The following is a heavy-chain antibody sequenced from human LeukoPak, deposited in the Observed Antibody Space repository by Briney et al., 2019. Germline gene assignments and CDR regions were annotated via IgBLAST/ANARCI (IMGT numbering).Heavy chain of an antibody. CDR3: AKSGYNRFDY. J-gene: IGHJ4*02. CDR2: ISGSGSGGST. CDR1: GFTFSSYA. Sequence: GGSLRLSCAASGFTFSSYAMSWVRQAPGKGLEWVSSISGSGSGGSTYYADSVRGRFTISRDNSKNTLYLQMNSLRAEDTAVYYCAKSGYNRFDYWGQGTLVTVSS. D-gene: IGHD5-24*01. V-gene: IGHV3-23*01.